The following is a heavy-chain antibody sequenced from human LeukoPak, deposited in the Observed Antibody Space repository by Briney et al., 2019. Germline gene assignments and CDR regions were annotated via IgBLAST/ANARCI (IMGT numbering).Heavy chain of an antibody. J-gene: IGHJ6*03. CDR1: GFTFDDYA. CDR3: AKDYQSPNIVVVLHMDV. D-gene: IGHD2-2*01. V-gene: IGHV3-9*01. CDR2: ISWSSGSI. Sequence: GRSLRLSCAASGFTFDDYAMHWVRQAPGKGLEWVSGISWSSGSIGYADSVKGRFTISRDNAKNSLYLQMNSLRAEDTAVYYCAKDYQSPNIVVVLHMDVWGKGTTVTVSS.